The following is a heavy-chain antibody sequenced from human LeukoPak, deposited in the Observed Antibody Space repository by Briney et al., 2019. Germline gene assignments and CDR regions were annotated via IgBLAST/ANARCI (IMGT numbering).Heavy chain of an antibody. D-gene: IGHD1-26*01. CDR3: ARDKGASYWDIEPFDI. CDR1: VGSISNYH. CDR2: IFPSGST. J-gene: IGHJ3*02. Sequence: NLSEPLSLTCTVSVGSISNYHWTWIRQPAGKGLEWIGRIFPSGSTNRNPSLKSRVTILLDESKNPFSLKLSSVTAADTAVYYCARDKGASYWDIEPFDIWGQGTTVTVSS. V-gene: IGHV4-4*07.